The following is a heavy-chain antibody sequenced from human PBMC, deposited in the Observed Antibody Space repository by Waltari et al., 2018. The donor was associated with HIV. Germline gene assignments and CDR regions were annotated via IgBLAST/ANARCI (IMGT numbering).Heavy chain of an antibody. J-gene: IGHJ4*02. CDR3: ARSVLSSSVLVGY. D-gene: IGHD3-3*02. CDR2: IYHSGST. V-gene: IGHV4-38-2*01. CDR1: GYSISSGYY. Sequence: QVQLQESGPGLVKPSETLSLTCAVSGYSISSGYYWGWIRQPPGKGLEWIGSIYHSGSTYYNPSHKSRVTISVDTSKNQFSLKLSSVTAADTAVYYCARSVLSSSVLVGYWGQGTLVTVSS.